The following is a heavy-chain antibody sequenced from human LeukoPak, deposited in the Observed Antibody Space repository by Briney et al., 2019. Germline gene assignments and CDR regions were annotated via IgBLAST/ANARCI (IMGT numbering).Heavy chain of an antibody. Sequence: GASVKVSCKASGYTFTSYGISWVRQAPGQGLEWMGWISAYNGNTNYAQKLQGRVTLTTDTSTSTAYMELRCLRSDDTAVYYCAREERSGSYMDWGQGTLVTVSS. CDR2: ISAYNGNT. D-gene: IGHD1-26*01. CDR1: GYTFTSYG. V-gene: IGHV1-18*01. J-gene: IGHJ4*02. CDR3: AREERSGSYMD.